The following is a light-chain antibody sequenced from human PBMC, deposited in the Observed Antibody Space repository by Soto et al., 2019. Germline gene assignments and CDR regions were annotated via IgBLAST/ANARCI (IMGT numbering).Light chain of an antibody. J-gene: IGKJ2*01. CDR2: DAS. CDR1: QSVGSN. CDR3: QHYNTWPLYT. V-gene: IGKV3-15*01. Sequence: EVVVTQSPVTLSVSPGERATLSCRASQSVGSNLVWYQQKPGQAPRLLIYDASTRATGIPARFTGSGSGTEFTLTISSLQSEDSAVYYCQHYNTWPLYTFGQGTKLEIK.